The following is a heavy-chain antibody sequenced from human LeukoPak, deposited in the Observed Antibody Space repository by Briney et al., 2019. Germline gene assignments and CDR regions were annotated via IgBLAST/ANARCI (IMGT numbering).Heavy chain of an antibody. CDR3: AKDYCTNGVCSFDY. D-gene: IGHD2-8*01. J-gene: IGHJ4*02. Sequence: SVKVSCKASGFTFTSSAMQWVRQTRGQRLEWIGWIVVGSGNTNYAQKFQERVTITRDMSTSTAYMELSSLRSEDTAVYYCAKDYCTNGVCSFDYWGQGTLVTVSS. V-gene: IGHV1-58*02. CDR2: IVVGSGNT. CDR1: GFTFTSSA.